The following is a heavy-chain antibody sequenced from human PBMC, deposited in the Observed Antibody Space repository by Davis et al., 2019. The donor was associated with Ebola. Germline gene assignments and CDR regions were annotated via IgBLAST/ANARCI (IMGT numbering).Heavy chain of an antibody. CDR2: IYYSGST. Sequence: SETLSLTCTVSGGSVSNYYWSWIRQPPGKGLEWIGYIYYSGSTNYNPSLKSRVTISVDTSKNQFSLKLSSVTAADTAVYYCARGRFLEWAIDYWGQGTLVTVSS. D-gene: IGHD3-3*01. J-gene: IGHJ4*02. V-gene: IGHV4-59*02. CDR1: GGSVSNYY. CDR3: ARGRFLEWAIDY.